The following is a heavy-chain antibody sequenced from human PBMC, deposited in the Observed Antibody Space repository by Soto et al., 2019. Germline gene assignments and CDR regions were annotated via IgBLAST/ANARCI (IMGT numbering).Heavy chain of an antibody. V-gene: IGHV6-1*01. Sequence: SQTLSPTGDISGDSVSSTTAGWNGVRQSPARGLEWLGRTYYRSKWYYDYAVSVKSRITINPDTSKNQFSLQLNSVTPEDTAVYYCARGEQYSGRSFDCWGQGTLVTVSS. CDR3: ARGEQYSGRSFDC. CDR1: GDSVSSTTAG. CDR2: TYYRSKWYY. D-gene: IGHD1-26*01. J-gene: IGHJ4*02.